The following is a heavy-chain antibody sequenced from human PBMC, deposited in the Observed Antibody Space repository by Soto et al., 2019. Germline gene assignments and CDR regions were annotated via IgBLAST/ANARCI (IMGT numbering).Heavy chain of an antibody. CDR1: GFTFTSSA. J-gene: IGHJ5*02. CDR3: AARIGNIGWYWLDA. D-gene: IGHD6-19*01. Sequence: SVKVSCKASGFTFTSSAVQWVRQARGQPLEWIGWIVLGNGNTNYAQKFQGRVTITRDKSTSTAYMDLSRLRSDDTAMYYCAARIGNIGWYWLDAWGQGTQVTV. CDR2: IVLGNGNT. V-gene: IGHV1-58*01.